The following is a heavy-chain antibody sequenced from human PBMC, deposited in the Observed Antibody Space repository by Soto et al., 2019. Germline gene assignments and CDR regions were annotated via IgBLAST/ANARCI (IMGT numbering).Heavy chain of an antibody. CDR1: GGSISSGGYY. Sequence: SETLSLTCTVSGGSISSGGYYWSWIRQHPGKGLEWIGYIYYSGSTYYNPSLKSRVTISVDTSKNQFSLKLSSVTAADTAVYYCARAGYGDSRRSFDPWGQGALVTVSS. CDR2: IYYSGST. D-gene: IGHD4-17*01. V-gene: IGHV4-31*03. J-gene: IGHJ5*02. CDR3: ARAGYGDSRRSFDP.